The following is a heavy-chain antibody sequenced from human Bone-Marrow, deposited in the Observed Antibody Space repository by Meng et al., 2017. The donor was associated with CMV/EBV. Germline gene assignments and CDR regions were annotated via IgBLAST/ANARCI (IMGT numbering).Heavy chain of an antibody. CDR1: GFTFSSYA. V-gene: IGHV3-23*01. CDR2: ISGSGGST. Sequence: GESLKISYAASGFTFSSYAMSWVRQAPGKGLEWVSAISGSGGSTYYADSVKGRFTISRDNSKNTLYLQMNSLRAEDTAVYYCAKYDLAHYYGMDVWGQGTTVTVSS. D-gene: IGHD1-1*01. J-gene: IGHJ6*02. CDR3: AKYDLAHYYGMDV.